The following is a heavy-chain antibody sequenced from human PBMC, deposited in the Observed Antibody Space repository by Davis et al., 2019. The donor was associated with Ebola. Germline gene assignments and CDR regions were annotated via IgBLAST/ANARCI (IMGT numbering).Heavy chain of an antibody. J-gene: IGHJ6*02. Sequence: PSETLSLTCAVYGGSFSGYYWSWIRQPPGKGLEWIGEINHSGSTNYNPSLKRRVTISVDTSKNQFSLKLSSVTAADTAVYYCARGPKVGRVLRYFDRSKAGYYYGMDVWGQGTTVTVSS. CDR1: GGSFSGYY. V-gene: IGHV4-34*01. CDR3: ARGPKVGRVLRYFDRSKAGYYYGMDV. CDR2: INHSGST. D-gene: IGHD3-9*01.